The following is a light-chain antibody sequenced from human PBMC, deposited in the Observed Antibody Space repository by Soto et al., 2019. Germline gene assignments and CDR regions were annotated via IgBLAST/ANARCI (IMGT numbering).Light chain of an antibody. CDR3: QQRSNWPRT. J-gene: IGKJ1*01. Sequence: EIALTQSPATLSLSPGERATLSCRASQTVSSTYLAWYQQRPGQPPRLLIYDASNRATGIPARLSGSGSGTDFTLTISSLEPEDFAVYYCQQRSNWPRTFGQGTKVDIK. CDR2: DAS. CDR1: QTVSSTY. V-gene: IGKV3-11*01.